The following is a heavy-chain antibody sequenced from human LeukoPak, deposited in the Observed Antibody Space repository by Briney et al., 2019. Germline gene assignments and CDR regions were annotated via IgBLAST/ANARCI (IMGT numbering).Heavy chain of an antibody. Sequence: ASVTVSCKASGYTFTGYYMHWVRQAPGQGLEWMGWINPDSGDTNYAQKFQGRVTMTRDTSISTAYMELSRLTSDDTAVYYCAREEGSYPESLDSWGQGTLVTVSS. CDR1: GYTFTGYY. CDR2: INPDSGDT. CDR3: AREEGSYPESLDS. J-gene: IGHJ4*02. V-gene: IGHV1-2*02. D-gene: IGHD1-26*01.